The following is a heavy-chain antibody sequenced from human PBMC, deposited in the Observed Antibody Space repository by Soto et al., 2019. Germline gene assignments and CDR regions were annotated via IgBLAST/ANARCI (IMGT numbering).Heavy chain of an antibody. CDR1: GGPINNYY. CDR3: AREHYYYSSGYFDPDY. Sequence: PSETLSLTCTVPGGPINNYYWSWIRQSPGRGLEYIGYIFYNGSTNYNPSLKSRVTISVDTSKNQFSLKLSSVTAADTAVYYCAREHYYYSSGYFDPDYWGQGTLVTVSS. V-gene: IGHV4-59*12. J-gene: IGHJ4*02. CDR2: IFYNGST. D-gene: IGHD3-22*01.